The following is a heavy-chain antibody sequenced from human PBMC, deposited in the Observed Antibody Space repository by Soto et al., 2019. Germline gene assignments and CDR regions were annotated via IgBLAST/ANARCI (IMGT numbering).Heavy chain of an antibody. J-gene: IGHJ4*02. D-gene: IGHD5-18*01. CDR3: ARDGTVDTAIGGFDY. CDR2: IKQDGSEK. CDR1: GFTFRISW. V-gene: IGHV3-7*05. Sequence: AGSMKLACAASGFTFRISWMSWVRQAPGKGLEWVANIKQDGSEKYYVDSVKGRFAISRDNAKNSLYLQMNSLRSEDTAVYYCARDGTVDTAIGGFDYWGQGTLVTVSS.